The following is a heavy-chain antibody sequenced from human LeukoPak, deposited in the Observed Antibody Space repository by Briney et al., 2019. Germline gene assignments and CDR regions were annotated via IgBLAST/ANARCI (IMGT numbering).Heavy chain of an antibody. Sequence: PSETLSLTCAVFGESFVGRHWSWIRQSPGKGLEWLGEASHAGITNYNPSLKSRVSISVDTSKDQFSLTLTSVTAADTAVYYCARGRANWDSDFDYWGQGTPVTVS. V-gene: IGHV4-34*01. D-gene: IGHD1-7*01. CDR2: ASHAGIT. CDR1: GESFVGRH. J-gene: IGHJ4*02. CDR3: ARGRANWDSDFDY.